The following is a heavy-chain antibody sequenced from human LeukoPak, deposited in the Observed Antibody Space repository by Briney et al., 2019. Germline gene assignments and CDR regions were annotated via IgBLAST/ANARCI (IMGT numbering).Heavy chain of an antibody. V-gene: IGHV4-31*03. CDR3: ARDLLSNLSSGLLAASS. J-gene: IGHJ5*02. Sequence: SQTLSLTCTVSGGSISSGGYYWSWIRQHPGKGLEWIGYIYYSGSTYYNPSLKSRVTISVDTSKNQFSLKLSSVTAADTAVYYCARDLLSNLSSGLLAASSWGQGTLVTVSS. CDR1: GGSISSGGYY. D-gene: IGHD3-22*01. CDR2: IYYSGST.